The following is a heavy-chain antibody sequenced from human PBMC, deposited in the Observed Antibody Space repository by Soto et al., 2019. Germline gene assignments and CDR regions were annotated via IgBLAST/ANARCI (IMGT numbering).Heavy chain of an antibody. CDR1: GFTFSNYA. D-gene: IGHD3-16*02. CDR2: ISDDGDKE. Sequence: VHLVESGGGVVQPGRSLRLSCAASGFTFSNYAMHWVGRAPGKGLEWLAVISDDGDKEQLADSVKGRFTISRDNSKDTLYLQINSLRDEDTAVYQCVASALSFDYWGQGTLVTVSS. J-gene: IGHJ4*02. V-gene: IGHV3-30-3*01. CDR3: VASALSFDY.